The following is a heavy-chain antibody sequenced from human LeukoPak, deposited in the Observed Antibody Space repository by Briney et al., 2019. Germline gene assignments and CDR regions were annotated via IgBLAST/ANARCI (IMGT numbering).Heavy chain of an antibody. CDR3: ARGDYADSFDY. CDR1: GYSFIDYY. Sequence: ASVKVSCKASGYSFIDYYMHWVRQAPGQGPEWMGWINPRSGGTTYAQKFHGRVTMTRDTSITTAYMELTRLTSDDTAVYYCARGDYADSFDYWGQGTLVTASS. CDR2: INPRSGGT. D-gene: IGHD4-17*01. J-gene: IGHJ4*02. V-gene: IGHV1-2*02.